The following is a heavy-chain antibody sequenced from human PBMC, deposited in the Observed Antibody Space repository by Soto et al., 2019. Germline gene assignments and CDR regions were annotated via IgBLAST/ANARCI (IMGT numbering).Heavy chain of an antibody. J-gene: IGHJ4*02. V-gene: IGHV2-70*13. Sequence: FSPTLMNPTETLTLTWTFSGFSLSTSGMSVSWVRQPPGKALEWLALIDWDDDKYYTPSLKTRLTISKDTSKNQVVLTMTNMDPVDTATYYCARVKPGAGSGPHTLMEFEEFVDHRREGPVVTVSS. D-gene: IGHD3-10*01. CDR2: IDWDDDK. CDR1: GFSLSTSGMS. CDR3: ARVKPGAGSGPHTLMEFEEFVDH.